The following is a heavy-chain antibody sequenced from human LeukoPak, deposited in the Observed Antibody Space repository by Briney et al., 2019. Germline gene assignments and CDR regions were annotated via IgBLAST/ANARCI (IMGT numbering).Heavy chain of an antibody. CDR1: GGSISTYY. CDR3: ARGGAARLHFQN. Sequence: SETLSLTCTVSGGSISTYYWNWIRQPPGKGLEWIGYIYHSGSTNYNPSLQSRITISVGTSKNQFSLNLNSVTAADTAVYYCARGGAARLHFQNWGQGTLVTVSS. V-gene: IGHV4-59*01. D-gene: IGHD6-6*01. CDR2: IYHSGST. J-gene: IGHJ1*01.